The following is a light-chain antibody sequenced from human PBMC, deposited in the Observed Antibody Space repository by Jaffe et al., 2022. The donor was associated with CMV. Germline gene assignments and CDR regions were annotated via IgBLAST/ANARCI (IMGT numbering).Light chain of an antibody. V-gene: IGLV2-8*01. CDR2: EVT. J-gene: IGLJ2*01. Sequence: QSALTQPPSASGSPGQSVTISCTGTSSDVGGYNYVSWYRQYPGKAPKLMIYEVTKRPSGVPGRFSASKSGNTASLTVSGLQAEDEADYYCSSYSGSNNHVVFGGGTKLTVL. CDR3: SSYSGSNNHVV. CDR1: SSDVGGYNY.